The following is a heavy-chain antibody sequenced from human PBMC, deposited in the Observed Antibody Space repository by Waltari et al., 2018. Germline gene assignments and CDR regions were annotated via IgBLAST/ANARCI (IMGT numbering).Heavy chain of an antibody. CDR1: GFTFGDYA. J-gene: IGHJ6*02. CDR3: TRDTDYDFWSGYSYGMDV. CDR2: IRSKAYGWTT. D-gene: IGHD3-3*01. Sequence: EVQLVESGGGLVQPGRSLRLSCTASGFTFGDYAMSWVRQAPGKGLEWVGCIRSKAYGWTTEYAASVKGRFTISRDDSKSIAYLQMNSLKTEDTAVYYCTRDTDYDFWSGYSYGMDVWGQGTTVTVSS. V-gene: IGHV3-49*04.